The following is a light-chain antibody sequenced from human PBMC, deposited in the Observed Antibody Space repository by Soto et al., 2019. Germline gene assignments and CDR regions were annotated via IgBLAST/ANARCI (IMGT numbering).Light chain of an antibody. CDR3: QQYHSSPRT. Sequence: ETVLTXXXXXXXLSPGERATXSCRXXQSVGGSFLAWYQQRPGQAPRLLIYHTSYRATGIPDRFSGSGSGTDFTLTISRLEPEDFAVYYCQQYHSSPRTFGQGTKVEIK. J-gene: IGKJ1*01. V-gene: IGKV3-20*01. CDR2: HTS. CDR1: QSVGGSF.